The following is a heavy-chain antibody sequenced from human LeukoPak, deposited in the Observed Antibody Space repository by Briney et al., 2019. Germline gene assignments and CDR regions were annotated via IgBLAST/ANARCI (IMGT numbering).Heavy chain of an antibody. V-gene: IGHV3-23*01. CDR1: GFTFSSYA. CDR2: ISGSGGST. CDR3: AKVTPYSSSWYYFDY. Sequence: GGSLRLSCAASGFTFSSYAMSWVRQAPEKGLEWVSAISGSGGSTYYADSVKGRFTISRDNSKNTLYLQMNSLRAEDTAVYYCAKVTPYSSSWYYFDYWGQGTLVTVSS. D-gene: IGHD6-13*01. J-gene: IGHJ4*02.